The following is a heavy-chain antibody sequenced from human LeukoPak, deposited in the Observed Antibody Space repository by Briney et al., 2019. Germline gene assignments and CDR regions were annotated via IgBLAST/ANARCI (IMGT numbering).Heavy chain of an antibody. D-gene: IGHD3-22*01. CDR1: GGSFSGYY. CDR3: ARARSSGYYYYYYYMDV. CDR2: INPSRNT. Sequence: PSETLSLTCAVFGGSFSGYYWNWIRQPPGKGLEWIGQINPSRNTNYNPSLKSRVTISVDTSKKQFSLKLSSVTAADTAVYYCARARSSGYYYYYYYMDVWGKGTTVTISS. J-gene: IGHJ6*03. V-gene: IGHV4-34*01.